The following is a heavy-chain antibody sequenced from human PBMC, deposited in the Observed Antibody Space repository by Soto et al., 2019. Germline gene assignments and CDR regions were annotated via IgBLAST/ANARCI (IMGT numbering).Heavy chain of an antibody. V-gene: IGHV3-48*01. D-gene: IGHD4-17*01. J-gene: IGHJ5*02. CDR2: ISSSSSTI. CDR1: GFTFSSYS. CDR3: ARALTMTTVTTASNGFDP. Sequence: GGSLRLSCAASGFTFSSYSMNWVRQAPGKGLEWVSYISSSSSTIYYADSVKGRFTISRDNAKNSLYLQMNSLRAEDTAVYYCARALTMTTVTTASNGFDPWGQGTLVTVSS.